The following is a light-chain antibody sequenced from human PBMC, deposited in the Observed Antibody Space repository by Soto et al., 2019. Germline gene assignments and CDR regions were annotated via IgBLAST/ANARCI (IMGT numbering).Light chain of an antibody. J-gene: IGKJ5*01. V-gene: IGKV4-1*01. CDR1: QSVLYSSNNKNY. CDR2: WAS. CDR3: QQYYTTPGT. Sequence: DIVMTQSPDSLAVSLGERATINCKSSQSVLYSSNNKNYLAWYQHKPGHPPKLLIYWASNRASGVPDRFGGSGSGTDFILTISSLQAEDVAVYYCQQYYTTPGTFGQGTRLEIK.